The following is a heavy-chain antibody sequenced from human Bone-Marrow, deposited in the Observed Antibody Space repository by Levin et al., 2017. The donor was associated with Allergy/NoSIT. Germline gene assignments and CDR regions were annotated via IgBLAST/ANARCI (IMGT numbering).Heavy chain of an antibody. CDR3: ARGGLSRFYFYGMDV. CDR2: IYSDGTT. CDR1: GFNVSANY. D-gene: IGHD2/OR15-2a*01. Sequence: PGGSLRLSCAASGFNVSANYMSWVRQLPGKGLEWVSVIYSDGTTYYADSVKGRFSISRDKFKNTLSLQMNSLRAEDAAIYYCARGGLSRFYFYGMDVWGQGTTVTVSS. V-gene: IGHV3-53*01. J-gene: IGHJ6*02.